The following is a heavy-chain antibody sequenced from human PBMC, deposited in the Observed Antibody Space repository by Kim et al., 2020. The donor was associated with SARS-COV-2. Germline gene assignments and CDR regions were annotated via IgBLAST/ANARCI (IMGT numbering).Heavy chain of an antibody. D-gene: IGHD1-26*01. J-gene: IGHJ4*02. V-gene: IGHV3-30*01. Sequence: ADSRKGRFTISRDNSKNTLYLQMNSLRAEDTAVYYCARALSGSYYSPFDYWGQGTLVTVSS. CDR3: ARALSGSYYSPFDY.